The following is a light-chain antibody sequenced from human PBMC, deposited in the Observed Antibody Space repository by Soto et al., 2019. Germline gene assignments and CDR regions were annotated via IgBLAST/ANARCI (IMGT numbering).Light chain of an antibody. J-gene: IGKJ2*01. CDR2: AAS. CDR1: QGISSY. V-gene: IGKV1-8*01. Sequence: AIRMTQSPSSFSASTGDRVTITCRASQGISSYLAWYQQKPGKAPKLLIYAASTLQSGVPSRFSGSGSGTDFTLPISCLQSEDFATYYCQQYYSDPHTFGQGTKLEIK. CDR3: QQYYSDPHT.